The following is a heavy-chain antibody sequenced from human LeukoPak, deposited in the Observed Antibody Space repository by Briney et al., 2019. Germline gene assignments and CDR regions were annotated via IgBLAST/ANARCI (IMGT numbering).Heavy chain of an antibody. Sequence: ASVKVSCKASGYTFTGYYMHWVRQAPGQGLEWMGWINPNSGGTNYAQKFQGRVTMTRDTSISTAYMELSRLRSDDTAVYYCAIPGRYYGSGSYYNDYWGQGTLVTVSS. J-gene: IGHJ4*02. V-gene: IGHV1-2*02. CDR2: INPNSGGT. CDR3: AIPGRYYGSGSYYNDY. CDR1: GYTFTGYY. D-gene: IGHD3-10*01.